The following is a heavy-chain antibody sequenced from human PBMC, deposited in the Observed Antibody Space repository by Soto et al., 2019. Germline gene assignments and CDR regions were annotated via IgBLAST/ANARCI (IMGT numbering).Heavy chain of an antibody. CDR2: INPSGGST. CDR1: GYTFTSYY. CDR3: ARAVWYCSGGSCYYYYGMDV. V-gene: IGHV1-46*01. D-gene: IGHD2-15*01. Sequence: ASVKVSCKASGYTFTSYYMHWVRQAPGQGLEWMGIINPSGGSTSYAQKFQGRVTMTRDTSTSTVYMELSSLSSEDTAVYYCARAVWYCSGGSCYYYYGMDVWGQGTTVTVSS. J-gene: IGHJ6*02.